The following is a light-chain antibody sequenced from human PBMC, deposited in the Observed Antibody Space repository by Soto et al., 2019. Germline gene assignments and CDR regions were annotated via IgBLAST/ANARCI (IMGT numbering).Light chain of an antibody. CDR2: DAS. Sequence: EIVLTQSPATLSLSPGERATLSCRASQSVGSYLAWYQQKPGQAPRLLIYDASNRATGIPARFSGSGSGTDFPLTISSLEPEDFAVYYCQQRSNWPRMYTFGQGTKLEIK. V-gene: IGKV3-11*01. CDR1: QSVGSY. CDR3: QQRSNWPRMYT. J-gene: IGKJ2*01.